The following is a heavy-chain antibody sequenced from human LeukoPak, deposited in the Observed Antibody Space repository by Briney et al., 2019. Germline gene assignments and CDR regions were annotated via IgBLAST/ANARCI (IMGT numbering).Heavy chain of an antibody. D-gene: IGHD6-13*01. V-gene: IGHV3-30*02. CDR3: AKDDWVIAAAVRLYYYYGMDV. CDR1: GFTFSSHG. J-gene: IGHJ6*02. Sequence: GGSLRLSCAASGFTFSSHGMHWVRQAPGKGLEWVAFIRYDGSNKYYADSVKGRFTISRDNSKNTLYLQMNSLRAEDTAVYYCAKDDWVIAAAVRLYYYYGMDVWGQGTTVTVSS. CDR2: IRYDGSNK.